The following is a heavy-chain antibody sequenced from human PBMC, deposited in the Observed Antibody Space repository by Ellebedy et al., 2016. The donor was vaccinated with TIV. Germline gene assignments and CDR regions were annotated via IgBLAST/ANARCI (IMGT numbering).Heavy chain of an antibody. CDR2: ISYDGTNK. CDR3: VKGDDYLWGTYRLYFDF. CDR1: GFTFSSYS. J-gene: IGHJ4*02. Sequence: GGSLRLSXAASGFTFSSYSMNWVRQAPGKGLEWVAAISYDGTNKHYADSVKGRFTLSRDNSKNTVYLQMNSLRADDTAMYHCVKGDDYLWGTYRLYFDFWGQGTLVTVSA. V-gene: IGHV3-30*18. D-gene: IGHD3-16*02.